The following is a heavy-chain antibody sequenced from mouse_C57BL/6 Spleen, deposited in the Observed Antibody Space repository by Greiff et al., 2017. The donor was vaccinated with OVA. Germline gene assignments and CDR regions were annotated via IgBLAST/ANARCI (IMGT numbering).Heavy chain of an antibody. Sequence: FQLHQSGPALLQPSQALSIPCPFPGFSLTSFGVHWFPQSPGKGLEWRGGIWSGGSTDYTAALISSLSISKDNSKSQVFFKMNSLQAEDTAIYYCARKGSYDGPMDYWGQGTSVTVSS. J-gene: IGHJ4*01. CDR2: IWSGGST. CDR3: ARKGSYDGPMDY. D-gene: IGHD2-3*01. CDR1: GFSLTSFG. V-gene: IGHV2-2*01.